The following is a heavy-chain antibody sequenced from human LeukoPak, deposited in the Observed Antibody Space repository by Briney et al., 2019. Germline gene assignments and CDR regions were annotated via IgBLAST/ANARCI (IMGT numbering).Heavy chain of an antibody. J-gene: IGHJ4*02. Sequence: GGSLRLSCAASGFTFDDYGMSWVRQAPGKGLEWVSGINWNGGSTGYADSVKGRFTISRDNAKNSLYLQMNSLRAEDTALYHCARGDGYNPFDYWGQGTLVTVSS. V-gene: IGHV3-20*01. CDR1: GFTFDDYG. CDR2: INWNGGST. CDR3: ARGDGYNPFDY. D-gene: IGHD5-24*01.